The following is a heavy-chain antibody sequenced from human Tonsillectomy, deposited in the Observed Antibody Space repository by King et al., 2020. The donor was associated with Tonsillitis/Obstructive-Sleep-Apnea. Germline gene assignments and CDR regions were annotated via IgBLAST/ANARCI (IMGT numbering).Heavy chain of an antibody. J-gene: IGHJ3*02. CDR3: ARGRYYDSSGYKVSYAFDI. CDR1: GFTVSSNY. V-gene: IGHV3-53*01. D-gene: IGHD3-22*01. CDR2: IYSGGST. Sequence: QLVQSGGGLIQPGGSLRLSCAASGFTVSSNYMSWVRQAPGKGLEWVSGIYSGGSTYYADSVKGRFTISRDNSKNTLYLQMNSLRAEDTAVYYCARGRYYDSSGYKVSYAFDIWGQGTMVTVSS.